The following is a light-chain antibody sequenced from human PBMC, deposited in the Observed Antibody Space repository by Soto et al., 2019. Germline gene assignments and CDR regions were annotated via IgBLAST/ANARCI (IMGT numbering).Light chain of an antibody. V-gene: IGKV4-1*01. CDR3: QQYHSDPIT. CDR2: WAS. Sequence: DFVMTPSPDSLPVSLGERATSNCKSSQIVLSSSNNKNYLAWFQQKPGQPPKLLIYWASTRESGVPDRFSGSGSATDFTLTISSLQAEDVAVYYCQQYHSDPITFGQGTRLEIK. J-gene: IGKJ5*01. CDR1: QIVLSSSNNKNY.